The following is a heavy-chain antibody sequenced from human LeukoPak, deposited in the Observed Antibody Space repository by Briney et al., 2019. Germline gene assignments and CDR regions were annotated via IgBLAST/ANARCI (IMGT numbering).Heavy chain of an antibody. CDR2: IYYSGGT. V-gene: IGHV4-59*01. Sequence: SETLSLTCTVSGGSITTYYWSWIRQSPGKGLEWIGYIYYSGGTNYNPSLKSRVTLSIDASKNQFSLRLSSVTAADTAIYYCARDNPANWFDPWGQETLVTVSS. D-gene: IGHD1-14*01. CDR1: GGSITTYY. CDR3: ARDNPANWFDP. J-gene: IGHJ5*02.